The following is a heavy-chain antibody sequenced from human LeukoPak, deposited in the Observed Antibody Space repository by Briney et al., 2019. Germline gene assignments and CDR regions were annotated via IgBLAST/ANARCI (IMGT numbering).Heavy chain of an antibody. CDR3: ARDRPQNSSTDPYFDY. V-gene: IGHV3-7*01. CDR1: GFTFSSYW. CDR2: IKQDGSEK. J-gene: IGHJ4*02. D-gene: IGHD1-14*01. Sequence: GGSLRLSCAASGFTFSSYWMSWVRQAPGKGLEWVANIKQDGSEKYYVDSVKGRFTISRDNAKNSLYLQMNSLRAEDTAVYYCARDRPQNSSTDPYFDYWGQGTLVTVSS.